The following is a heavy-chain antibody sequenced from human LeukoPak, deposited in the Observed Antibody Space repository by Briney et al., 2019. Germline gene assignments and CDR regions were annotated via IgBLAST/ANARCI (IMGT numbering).Heavy chain of an antibody. CDR1: GYTFTSYY. CDR3: ARDEGMRYSLEMATISVGAFDI. Sequence: ASVKVSCKASGYTFTSYYMHWVRQAPGQGLEWMGIINPSGGSTSYAQKFQGRVTMTRDMSTSTVYMELSSLRSEDTAVYYCARDEGMRYSLEMATISVGAFDIWGQGTMVTVSS. V-gene: IGHV1-46*01. CDR2: INPSGGST. D-gene: IGHD5-24*01. J-gene: IGHJ3*02.